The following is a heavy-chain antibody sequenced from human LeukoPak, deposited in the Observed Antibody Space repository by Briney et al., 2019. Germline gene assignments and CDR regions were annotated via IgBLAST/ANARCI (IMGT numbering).Heavy chain of an antibody. V-gene: IGHV3-21*04. J-gene: IGHJ4*02. CDR1: GFTFSSYS. CDR2: ISSSSSYI. Sequence: KTGGSLRLSCAASGFTFSSYSMNWVRQAPGKGLEWVSSISSSSSYIYYADSVKGRLTISRDNAKNSLYLQMNSLRAEDTAVYYCAKLGWSGYYGFDYWGQGTLVTVSS. D-gene: IGHD3-3*01. CDR3: AKLGWSGYYGFDY.